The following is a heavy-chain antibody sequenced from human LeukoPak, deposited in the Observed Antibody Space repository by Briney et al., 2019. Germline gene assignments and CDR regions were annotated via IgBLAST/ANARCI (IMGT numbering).Heavy chain of an antibody. CDR3: ASRNWNYRYY. D-gene: IGHD1-7*01. V-gene: IGHV3-74*01. J-gene: IGHJ4*02. CDR1: EFTFSSFW. Sequence: GGSLRLSCAASEFTFSSFWMHWVRQAPGKGPEWVSRINTDGSSTSYADSVRGRFTISRDNAKNTLYLQMNSLRAEDTAVYYCASRNWNYRYYWGQGTLVSVSS. CDR2: INTDGSST.